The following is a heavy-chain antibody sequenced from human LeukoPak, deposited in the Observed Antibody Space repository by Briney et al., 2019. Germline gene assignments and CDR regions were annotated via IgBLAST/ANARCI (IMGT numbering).Heavy chain of an antibody. Sequence: SETLSLTCAVYGGSFSGYYWSWIRQPPGKGLEWIGEINHSGSTNYNPSLKSRVTISVDTSKNQFSLKLSSVTAADTAVYYCARMVATIWDLPYGVDVWGQGTTVTVSS. CDR3: ARMVATIWDLPYGVDV. J-gene: IGHJ6*02. CDR1: GGSFSGYY. V-gene: IGHV4-34*01. CDR2: INHSGST. D-gene: IGHD5-12*01.